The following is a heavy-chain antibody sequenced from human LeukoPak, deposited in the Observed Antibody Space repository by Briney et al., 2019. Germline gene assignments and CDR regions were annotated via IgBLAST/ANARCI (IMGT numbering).Heavy chain of an antibody. Sequence: LTGGSLRLSCAASGFTFSSYAMSWVRQAPGKGLEWVSTISGSGGSTYYADSVKGRFTISRDNSKNTLYLQMNSLRAEDTAVYYCAKDLSGDYEGDGMDVWGHGTTVTVSS. CDR3: AKDLSGDYEGDGMDV. CDR1: GFTFSSYA. J-gene: IGHJ6*02. D-gene: IGHD4-17*01. CDR2: ISGSGGST. V-gene: IGHV3-23*01.